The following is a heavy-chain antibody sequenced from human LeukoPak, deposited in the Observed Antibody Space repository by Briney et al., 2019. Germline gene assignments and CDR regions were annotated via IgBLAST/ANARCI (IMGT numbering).Heavy chain of an antibody. CDR3: ARGVYYYDSSGPDKTNYFDY. J-gene: IGHJ4*02. CDR1: GYSFTSYW. V-gene: IGHV5-51*01. CDR2: IYPGDSDT. Sequence: PGESLKISCKGSGYSFTSYWIGWVRQMPGKGLEWMGIIYPGDSDTRYSPSLQGQVTISADKSISTAYLQWSSLKASDTAMYYCARGVYYYDSSGPDKTNYFDYWGQGTLVTVSS. D-gene: IGHD3-22*01.